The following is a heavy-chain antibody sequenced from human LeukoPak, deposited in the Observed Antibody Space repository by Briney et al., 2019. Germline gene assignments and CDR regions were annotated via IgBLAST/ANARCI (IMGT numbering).Heavy chain of an antibody. D-gene: IGHD3-10*01. CDR3: AKDYELWFGELIPGPYYFDY. V-gene: IGHV3-23*01. Sequence: GGSLRLSCAASGFTFSSYAMSWVRQAPGKGLEWVSAISGSGGSTYYADSVKGRFTISRDNSKNTLYLQMNSLRAEDTAVYYCAKDYELWFGELIPGPYYFDYWGQGTLVTVSS. CDR2: ISGSGGST. J-gene: IGHJ4*02. CDR1: GFTFSSYA.